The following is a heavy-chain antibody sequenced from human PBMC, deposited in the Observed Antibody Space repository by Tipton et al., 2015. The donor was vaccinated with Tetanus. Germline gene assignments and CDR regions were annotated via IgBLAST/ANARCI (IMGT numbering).Heavy chain of an antibody. CDR1: GFSFASYG. CDR3: TSSLNTWYYYGGDV. Sequence: GSLRLSCAASGFSFASYGMHWVRQAPGKGLEWVSIIYSGGRTYYADSVTGRFTISRDNSKNMLFLQMNSMRAEDTAVYYCTSSLNTWYYYGGDVWGQGTTVTVSS. D-gene: IGHD3-16*01. CDR2: IYSGGRT. J-gene: IGHJ6*02. V-gene: IGHV3-NL1*01.